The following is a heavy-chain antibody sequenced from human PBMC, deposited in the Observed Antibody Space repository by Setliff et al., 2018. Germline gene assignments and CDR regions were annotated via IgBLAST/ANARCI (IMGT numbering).Heavy chain of an antibody. D-gene: IGHD2-8*01. CDR1: GFTVNTNY. CDR2: TYRDGST. CDR3: GTNSDSMHYIDF. J-gene: IGHJ4*02. Sequence: PGGYLRLSCAASGFTVNTNYMTWVRQAPGKGLEWVSITYRDGSTYYAESVKGRFTLSRDSTKNTLSLQMNSLRVEDTAFYYCGTNSDSMHYIDFWGQGTLVTVSS. V-gene: IGHV3-66*01.